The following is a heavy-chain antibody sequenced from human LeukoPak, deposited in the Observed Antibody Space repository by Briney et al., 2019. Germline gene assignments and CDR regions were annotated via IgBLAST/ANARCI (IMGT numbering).Heavy chain of an antibody. Sequence: SVKVSCKASGYTFTSYDINWVRQAPGQGLEWMGGIIPIFGTANYAQKFQGRVTITTDESTSTAYMELSSLRSEDTAVYYCARGFGTMIVVVRDAFDIWGQGTMVTVSS. J-gene: IGHJ3*02. D-gene: IGHD3-22*01. CDR2: IIPIFGTA. CDR3: ARGFGTMIVVVRDAFDI. V-gene: IGHV1-69*05. CDR1: GYTFTSYD.